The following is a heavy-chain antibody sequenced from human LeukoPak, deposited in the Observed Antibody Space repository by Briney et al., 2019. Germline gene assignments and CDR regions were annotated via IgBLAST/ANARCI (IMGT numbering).Heavy chain of an antibody. J-gene: IGHJ3*02. Sequence: GGSLRLSCAASGFTFSSYSMNWVRQAPGKGLEWVSSISGSSSYKYYADSVKGRFTISRDNAKNSLYLQMNSLRAEDTAVYYCARASYYYDSSGGYAFDIWGQGTMVTVSS. CDR1: GFTFSSYS. V-gene: IGHV3-21*01. CDR2: ISGSSSYK. D-gene: IGHD3-22*01. CDR3: ARASYYYDSSGGYAFDI.